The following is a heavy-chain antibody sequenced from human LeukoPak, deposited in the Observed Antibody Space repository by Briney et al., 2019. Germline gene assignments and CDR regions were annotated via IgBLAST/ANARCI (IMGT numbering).Heavy chain of an antibody. CDR1: GYTFTSYY. D-gene: IGHD2-2*01. Sequence: GASVKVSCKASGYTFTSYYMHWVRQAPGQGLEWMGIINPSGGSTSYAQKFQGRVTMTRDMSTSTVYMELSSLRSEDTAVYYCAREVLPAATYMDVWGKGTTVTISS. J-gene: IGHJ6*03. CDR3: AREVLPAATYMDV. V-gene: IGHV1-46*01. CDR2: INPSGGST.